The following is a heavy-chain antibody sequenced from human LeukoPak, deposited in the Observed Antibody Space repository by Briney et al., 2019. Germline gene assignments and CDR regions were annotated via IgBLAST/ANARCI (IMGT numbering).Heavy chain of an antibody. Sequence: PGGSLRLSSVAPGFTFSSYAMSWVRQAPGKRLEWVFAIIGGGGSTYYAHSVKGRVTISRDKSKNTLYLQMKSLRAEDTVLYYFAKFLLRDYWGQGTLVTVSS. V-gene: IGHV3-23*01. J-gene: IGHJ4*02. CDR1: GFTFSSYA. CDR3: AKFLLRDY. D-gene: IGHD4-17*01. CDR2: IIGGGGST.